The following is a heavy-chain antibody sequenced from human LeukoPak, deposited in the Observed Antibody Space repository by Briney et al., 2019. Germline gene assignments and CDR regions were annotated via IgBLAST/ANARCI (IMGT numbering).Heavy chain of an antibody. CDR1: GGSISSYY. CDR2: IYYSGSI. D-gene: IGHD1-26*01. J-gene: IGHJ4*02. Sequence: SETLSLTCTVPGGSISSYYWSWIRQPPGKGLEWVGYIYYSGSINYNPSLKGRVTISVDTSKNQFSLKLSSVTAADTAVYYCARRGAGWYFDYWGQGTLVTVSS. V-gene: IGHV4-59*08. CDR3: ARRGAGWYFDY.